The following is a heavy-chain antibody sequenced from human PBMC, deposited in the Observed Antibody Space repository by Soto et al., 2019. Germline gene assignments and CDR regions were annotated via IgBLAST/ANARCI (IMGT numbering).Heavy chain of an antibody. D-gene: IGHD3-22*01. J-gene: IGHJ6*02. Sequence: PGGSLRLSCAASGFTFSSYGMHWVRQAPGKGLEWVAVIWYDGSNKYYADSVKGRFTISRDNSKNTLYLQMNSLRAEDTAVYYFARDVVVTVPYYYYYGMDVWGQGTTVTVSS. CDR2: IWYDGSNK. V-gene: IGHV3-33*01. CDR3: ARDVVVTVPYYYYYGMDV. CDR1: GFTFSSYG.